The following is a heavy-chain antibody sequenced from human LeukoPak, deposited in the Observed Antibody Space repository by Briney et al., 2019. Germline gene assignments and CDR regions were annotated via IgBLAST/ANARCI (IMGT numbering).Heavy chain of an antibody. D-gene: IGHD3-16*02. J-gene: IGHJ6*02. CDR3: ARDLGSYVWGSHRSRGMDV. CDR1: GFTVSSNY. CDR2: IYSGGST. Sequence: PGGSLRLSCAASGFTVSSNYMSWVRQAPGKGLEWVSVIYSGGSTYYADSVKGRFTISRDNSKNTLYLQMNSLRAEDTAVYYCARDLGSYVWGSHRSRGMDVWGQGTTVTVSS. V-gene: IGHV3-53*01.